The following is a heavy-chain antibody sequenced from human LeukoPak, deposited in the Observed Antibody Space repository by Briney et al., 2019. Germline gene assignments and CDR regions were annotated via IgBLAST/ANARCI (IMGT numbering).Heavy chain of an antibody. V-gene: IGHV4-34*01. D-gene: IGHD5-18*01. CDR3: ARASLHVDTAMGTGGVDY. Sequence: PSETLSLTCAVYGGSFSGYYWSWIRQPPGKGLEWIGEINHSGSTNYNPSLKSRVTISVDTSKNQFSLKLSSVTAADTAVYYCARASLHVDTAMGTGGVDYWGQGTLVTVSS. CDR1: GGSFSGYY. CDR2: INHSGST. J-gene: IGHJ4*02.